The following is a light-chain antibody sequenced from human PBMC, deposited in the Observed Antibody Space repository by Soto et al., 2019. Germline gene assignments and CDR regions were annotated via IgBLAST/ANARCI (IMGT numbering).Light chain of an antibody. CDR1: RSLSDNH. CDR2: GAS. V-gene: IGKV3-15*01. J-gene: IGKJ1*01. Sequence: IVLTQSPVSLSLTPRETPAHSYRASRSLSDNHLAWYQQKVGQAHRILINGASTRATGIPARFSGSGSETEFTPTISSLQSQDFAAYYCQQYNNWHTWTFGQGTKVDIK. CDR3: QQYNNWHTWT.